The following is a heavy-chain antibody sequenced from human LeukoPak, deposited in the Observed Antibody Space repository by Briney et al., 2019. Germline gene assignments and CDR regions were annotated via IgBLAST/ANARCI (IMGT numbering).Heavy chain of an antibody. CDR1: GGSISSYY. V-gene: IGHV4-4*08. J-gene: IGHJ5*02. Sequence: SETLSLTCTVSGGSISSYYWSWIRQPPGKGLEWIGYIYTSGSTYYNPSLKSRVTISVDTSKNQFSLKLSSVTAADTAVYYCARQRRGIAVAQKFDPWGQGTLVTVSS. CDR2: IYTSGST. CDR3: ARQRRGIAVAQKFDP. D-gene: IGHD6-19*01.